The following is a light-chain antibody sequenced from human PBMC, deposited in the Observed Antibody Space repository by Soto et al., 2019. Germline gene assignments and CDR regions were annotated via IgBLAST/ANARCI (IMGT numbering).Light chain of an antibody. V-gene: IGKV1D-13*01. CDR3: QHFDYSLLT. J-gene: IGKJ4*01. Sequence: AIQLTQSPSSLSASVGDRVTITCRASQGISSALAWYQQKPGKAPKLLVFDASSLESGVPSRFSGSGSGTDFTLTISSLQPDDFATYYCQHFDYSLLTFGGGTQVEIK. CDR2: DAS. CDR1: QGISSA.